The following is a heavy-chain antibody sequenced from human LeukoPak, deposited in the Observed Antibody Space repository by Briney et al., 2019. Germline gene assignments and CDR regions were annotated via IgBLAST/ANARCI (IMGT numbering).Heavy chain of an antibody. V-gene: IGHV4-38-2*02. Sequence: PSETLSLTCTVSGYSISSGYCWGWIRQPPGKGLEWIGNIYPTGSTYYNPSLKSRVTISVDTSKNQFSLKLSSVTAADTAVYYCARRPPTHYYGSGSRARGAFDIWGQGTMVTVSS. CDR1: GYSISSGYC. J-gene: IGHJ3*02. D-gene: IGHD3-10*01. CDR2: IYPTGST. CDR3: ARRPPTHYYGSGSRARGAFDI.